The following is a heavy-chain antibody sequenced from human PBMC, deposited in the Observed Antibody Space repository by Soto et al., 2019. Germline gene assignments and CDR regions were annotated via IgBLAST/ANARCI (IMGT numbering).Heavy chain of an antibody. Sequence: QVQLQESGPGLVKTSQTLSLTCTVSGGSISSGGYYWCWIRQHPGQGLEWIGYIYYSGSTYYNQSLKSRVTISVDTSKNQFSLMLSSVTAADTAVYYCARVCGFGGMDVWGQGTTVTVSS. CDR2: IYYSGST. D-gene: IGHD3-10*01. CDR1: GGSISSGGYY. V-gene: IGHV4-31*03. J-gene: IGHJ6*01. CDR3: ARVCGFGGMDV.